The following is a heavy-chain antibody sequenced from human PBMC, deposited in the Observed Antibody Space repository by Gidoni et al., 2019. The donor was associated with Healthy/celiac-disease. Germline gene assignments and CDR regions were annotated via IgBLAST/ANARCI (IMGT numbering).Heavy chain of an antibody. CDR1: GFTFGDYA. Sequence: EVQLVESGGGLVQPGRSLRLSCTASGFTFGDYAMSWFRQAPGKGLEWVGFIRSKAYGGTTEYAASVKGRFTISRDDSKSIAYLQMNSLKTEDTAVYYCTTTIAAAEGAFDYWGQGTLVTVSS. V-gene: IGHV3-49*03. J-gene: IGHJ4*02. CDR2: IRSKAYGGTT. CDR3: TTTIAAAEGAFDY. D-gene: IGHD6-13*01.